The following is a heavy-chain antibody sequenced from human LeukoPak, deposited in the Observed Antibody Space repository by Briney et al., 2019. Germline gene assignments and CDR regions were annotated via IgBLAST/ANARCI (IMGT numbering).Heavy chain of an antibody. CDR1: GFTFSSYG. CDR2: IRYDGSNK. D-gene: IGHD4-17*01. J-gene: IGHJ4*02. V-gene: IGHV3-30*02. CDR3: AKKARYGDYYFDY. Sequence: PGGSLRLSCAASGFTFSSYGMHWVRQAPGTGLEWVAFIRYDGSNKYYADSVKGRFTISRDNSKNTLYLQMNSLRAEDTAVYYCAKKARYGDYYFDYWGQGTLVTVSS.